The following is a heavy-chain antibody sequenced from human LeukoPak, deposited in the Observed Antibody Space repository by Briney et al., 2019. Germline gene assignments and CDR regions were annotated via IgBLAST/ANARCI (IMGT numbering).Heavy chain of an antibody. V-gene: IGHV3-23*01. CDR2: IGAGDKYT. Sequence: GGSLRLSCAASGFTLRNYAMSWVRQAPGKGLEWVSSIGAGDKYTYYGDSVKGRFTISRDNSKNTLYLQIITLRAVDTAVYYCARNRLRATATAMDVWGKGTTVTVSS. CDR3: ARNRLRATATAMDV. D-gene: IGHD2-15*01. CDR1: GFTLRNYA. J-gene: IGHJ6*03.